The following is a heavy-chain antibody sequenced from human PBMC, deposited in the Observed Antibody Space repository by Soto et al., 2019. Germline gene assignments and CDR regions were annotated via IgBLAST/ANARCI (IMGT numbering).Heavy chain of an antibody. Sequence: GGSLRLSCAASGFTFSSYAMSWVRQAPGKGLEWVSAVSGSGGSTYYADSVKGRLTISRDNSKNTLYLQMNSLRAEDTAVYYCAKERGEYYDILTTDYWGQGTLVTVSS. J-gene: IGHJ4*02. D-gene: IGHD3-9*01. CDR3: AKERGEYYDILTTDY. CDR1: GFTFSSYA. V-gene: IGHV3-23*01. CDR2: VSGSGGST.